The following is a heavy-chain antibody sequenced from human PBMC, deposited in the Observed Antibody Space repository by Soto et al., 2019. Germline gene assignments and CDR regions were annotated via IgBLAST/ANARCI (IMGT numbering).Heavy chain of an antibody. CDR1: GFTFNDAR. Sequence: GGSLRLSCAGSGFTFNDARMNWVRQGPGKGLEWVGRIKSESDGGTTGYAAPVKGRFTISRDDSKSTVYLQMNSLKIEDTGVYYCMTDRQFRPAYWGQGTLVTVSS. CDR3: MTDRQFRPAY. V-gene: IGHV3-15*07. J-gene: IGHJ4*02. CDR2: IKSESDGGTT.